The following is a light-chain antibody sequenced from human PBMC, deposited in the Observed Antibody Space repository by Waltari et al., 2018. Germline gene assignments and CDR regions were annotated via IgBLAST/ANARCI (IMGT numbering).Light chain of an antibody. J-gene: IGLJ3*02. V-gene: IGLV8-61*01. Sequence: QTVVTQEPSLSVSPGGTVTPTWAFSFGSLSTTSYATWYQQTPGQAPRTLVYKANARSSGVPDRFSGSILGNTAALTITGAQADDESDYYCALYMGSGIWVFGGGTRLTVL. CDR2: KAN. CDR1: FGSLSTTSY. CDR3: ALYMGSGIWV.